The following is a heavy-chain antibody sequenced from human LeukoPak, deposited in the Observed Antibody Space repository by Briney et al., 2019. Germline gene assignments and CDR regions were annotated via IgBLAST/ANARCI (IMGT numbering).Heavy chain of an antibody. CDR2: ISWNSGSI. CDR1: GFTFDDYA. CDR3: AKDTLPGGELLSTFDY. D-gene: IGHD1-26*01. Sequence: PGGYLRRYSAASGFTFDDYAMHWVRQAPGKGLEWVSGISWNSGSIGYADSVKGRFTISRDNAKNSLYLQMNSLRAEDTALYYCAKDTLPGGELLSTFDYWGRGTLVTVSS. V-gene: IGHV3-9*01. J-gene: IGHJ4*02.